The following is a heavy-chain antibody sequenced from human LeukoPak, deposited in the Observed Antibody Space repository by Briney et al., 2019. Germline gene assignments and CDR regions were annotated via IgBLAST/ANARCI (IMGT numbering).Heavy chain of an antibody. J-gene: IGHJ4*02. V-gene: IGHV1-18*01. CDR2: ISAYDGNT. CDR1: GYTFTSYG. D-gene: IGHD2-15*01. Sequence: ASVKVSCKASGYTFTSYGISWVRQAPGQGLEWMGWISAYDGNTNYAQKLQGRVTMTTDTSTSTAYMELRSLRSDDTAVYYCARGRSSVPAAKTAKWDGYCSGGSCNKRRTEFDYWGQGTLVTVSS. CDR3: ARGRSSVPAAKTAKWDGYCSGGSCNKRRTEFDY.